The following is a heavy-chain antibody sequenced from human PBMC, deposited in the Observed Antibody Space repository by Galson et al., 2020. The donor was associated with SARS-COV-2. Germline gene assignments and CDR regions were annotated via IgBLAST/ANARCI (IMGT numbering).Heavy chain of an antibody. D-gene: IGHD1-1*01. CDR1: GGTFSSYA. V-gene: IGHV1-69*10. CDR2: IIPILGIA. J-gene: IGHJ4*02. CDR3: ARRAALPGNPRQQSPQYFDY. Sequence: KISCKASGGTFSSYAISWVRQAPGQGLEWMGGIIPILGIANYAQKFQGRVTITADKSTSTAYMELSSLRSEDTAVYYCARRAALPGNPRQQSPQYFDYWGQGTLVTVSS.